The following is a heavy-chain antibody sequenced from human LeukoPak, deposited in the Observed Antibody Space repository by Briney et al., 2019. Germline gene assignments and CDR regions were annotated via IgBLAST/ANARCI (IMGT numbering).Heavy chain of an antibody. CDR1: GFTFRNYV. D-gene: IGHD2-15*01. Sequence: GGSLRLSCVASGFTFRNYVMSWVRHAPGKGLEWVSAITNNGGGRYYADSVKGRFTISRDNSKNTLYLQLNSLRAEDTAVYYCARDRYSDFRPEYFDYWGQGTLVTVSS. V-gene: IGHV3-23*01. CDR2: ITNNGGGR. CDR3: ARDRYSDFRPEYFDY. J-gene: IGHJ4*02.